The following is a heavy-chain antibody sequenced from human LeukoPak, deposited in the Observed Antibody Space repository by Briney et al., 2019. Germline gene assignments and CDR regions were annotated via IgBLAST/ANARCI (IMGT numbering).Heavy chain of an antibody. CDR2: INHSGST. CDR1: GGSFSGYY. Sequence: SETLSLTCAVYGGSFSGYYWSWIRQPPGKGLEWIGEINHSGSTNYNPSLKSRVTISVDTSKNQFSLKLSSVTAADTAVYYCASRSSSWVLDYWGQGTLVTVSS. J-gene: IGHJ4*02. D-gene: IGHD6-13*01. V-gene: IGHV4-34*01. CDR3: ASRSSSWVLDY.